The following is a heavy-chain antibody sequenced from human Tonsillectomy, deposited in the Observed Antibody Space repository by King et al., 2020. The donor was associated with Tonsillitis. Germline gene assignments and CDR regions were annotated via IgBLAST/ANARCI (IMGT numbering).Heavy chain of an antibody. CDR2: INPSTGST. CDR1: GYTFTSHS. CDR3: ARDTEYNWNDPSYWFDP. D-gene: IGHD1-20*01. V-gene: IGHV1-46*01. Sequence: QLVQSGAEVKKPGASVKVSCKASGYTFTSHSMHWVRQAPGQGLEWMGIINPSTGSTIYAQKFQGRVTMTRDTSTRTVYMELSSLRFEDTAGYYCARDTEYNWNDPSYWFDPWGQGTLVTVSS. J-gene: IGHJ5*02.